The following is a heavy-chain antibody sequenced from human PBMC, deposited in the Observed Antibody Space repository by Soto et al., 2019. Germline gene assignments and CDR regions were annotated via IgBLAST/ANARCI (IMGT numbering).Heavy chain of an antibody. Sequence: ASVKVSCKASGYTFTSYGISWVRQAPGQGLEWMGWISAYNGNTNYAQKLQGRVTMTTDTSTSTAYMELRSLRSDDTAVYYCARSLGNSFYSNWFDPWGQGTLVTVSS. CDR3: ARSLGNSFYSNWFDP. CDR2: ISAYNGNT. CDR1: GYTFTSYG. D-gene: IGHD2-15*01. J-gene: IGHJ5*02. V-gene: IGHV1-18*01.